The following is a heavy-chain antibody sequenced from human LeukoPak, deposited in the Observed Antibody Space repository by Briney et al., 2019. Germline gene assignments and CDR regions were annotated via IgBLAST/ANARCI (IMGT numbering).Heavy chain of an antibody. D-gene: IGHD3-22*01. CDR3: AKAVGSSGYFSRDAFDI. V-gene: IGHV3-23*01. J-gene: IGHJ3*02. CDR1: GFTFSSYA. CDR2: IGGGGSGT. Sequence: GGSLRLSYAPSGFTFSSYAMSWVRQAPGKGLEWVAVIGGGGSGTYYADSVRGRFTISRDNSKNTVYLQMNSLRAEDTAIYYCAKAVGSSGYFSRDAFDIWGQGTMATVSS.